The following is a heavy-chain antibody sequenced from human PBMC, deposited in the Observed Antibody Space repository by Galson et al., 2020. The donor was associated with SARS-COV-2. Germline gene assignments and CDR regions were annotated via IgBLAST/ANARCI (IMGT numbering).Heavy chain of an antibody. J-gene: IGHJ3*01. CDR3: AKYEGSSRWFSRDAFES. CDR1: GFTFTTFC. Sequence: GGSLRLSCAASGFTFTTFCITCVRQAPGKGLEWVSAIVPIGVHTYYPDSVKGRFTISRDNSKNTPYLQMNRLMAEDTALYYCAKYEGSSRWFSRDAFESWGHGTLVAVSS. CDR2: IVPIGVHT. V-gene: IGHV3-23*01. D-gene: IGHD6-13*01.